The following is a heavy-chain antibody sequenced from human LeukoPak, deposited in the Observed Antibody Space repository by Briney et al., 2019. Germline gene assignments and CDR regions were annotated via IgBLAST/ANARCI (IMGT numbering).Heavy chain of an antibody. J-gene: IGHJ4*02. CDR2: INHSGST. D-gene: IGHD3-10*01. Sequence: SETLSLTCAVYGGSFSGYYWSWIRQPPGKGLEWIEEINHSGSTNYNPSLKSRVTISVDTSKNQFSLKLSSVTAADTAVYYCARARYYGPRPFDYWGQGTLVTVSS. CDR1: GGSFSGYY. V-gene: IGHV4-34*01. CDR3: ARARYYGPRPFDY.